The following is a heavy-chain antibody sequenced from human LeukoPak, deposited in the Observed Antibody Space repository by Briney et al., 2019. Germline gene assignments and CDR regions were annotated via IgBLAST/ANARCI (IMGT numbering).Heavy chain of an antibody. V-gene: IGHV4-59*08. J-gene: IGHJ4*02. CDR2: IFYNGAT. CDR1: GGSITNYY. D-gene: IGHD2-21*02. CDR3: ARHDDVPVIRRGFDY. Sequence: SETLSLTCTVSGGSITNYYWSWIRQPPGKGLEWNGYIFYNGATYYNPSLQSRVTISVDTSKNYFSLNLVSVTAADTAMYYCARHDDVPVIRRGFDYWGQGILITVSS.